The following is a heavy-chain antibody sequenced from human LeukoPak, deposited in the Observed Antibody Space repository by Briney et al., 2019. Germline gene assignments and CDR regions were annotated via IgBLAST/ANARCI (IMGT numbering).Heavy chain of an antibody. CDR3: ARVVTSAWWFDP. CDR2: IIPIFGTA. V-gene: IGHV1-69*13. Sequence: ASVKVSCKASGGTFSSYAISWVRQAPGQGLEWMGGIIPIFGTANYAQKFQGRVTITADESTSTAYMELSSLRSDDTAVYYCARVVTSAWWFDPWGQGTLVTVSS. CDR1: GGTFSSYA. D-gene: IGHD2-21*01. J-gene: IGHJ5*02.